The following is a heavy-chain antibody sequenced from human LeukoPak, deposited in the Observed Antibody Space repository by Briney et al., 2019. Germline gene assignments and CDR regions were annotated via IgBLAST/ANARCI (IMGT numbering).Heavy chain of an antibody. CDR2: IYYSGST. Sequence: SETLSLTCTVSGGSISSSSYYWGWIRQPPGKGLEWIGSIYYSGSTYYNPSLKSRVTISVDTSKNQFSLKLSSVTAADTAVYYCARRYYYDSSGYRDAFDIWGQGTMVTVSS. D-gene: IGHD3-22*01. CDR1: GGSISSSSYY. J-gene: IGHJ3*02. CDR3: ARRYYYDSSGYRDAFDI. V-gene: IGHV4-39*01.